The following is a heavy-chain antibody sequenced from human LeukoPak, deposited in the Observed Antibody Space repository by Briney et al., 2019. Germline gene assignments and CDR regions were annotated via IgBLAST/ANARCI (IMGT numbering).Heavy chain of an antibody. CDR2: IKQDGSER. D-gene: IGHD2-2*02. Sequence: PGGSLRLSCAASGLTLSSYWMSWVRQAPGKGLEWVANIKQDGSERYYVDSVRGRFTISRDNAKNSLHLQMNGLRAEDTAVYYCARDRVVVPAAIFFDYWGQGALVTVSS. J-gene: IGHJ4*02. CDR3: ARDRVVVPAAIFFDY. V-gene: IGHV3-7*01. CDR1: GLTLSSYW.